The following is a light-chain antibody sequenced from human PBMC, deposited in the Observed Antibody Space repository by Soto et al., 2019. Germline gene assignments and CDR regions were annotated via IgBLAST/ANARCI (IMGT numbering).Light chain of an antibody. CDR2: EVT. CDR3: SSYTASNILEV. J-gene: IGLJ1*01. Sequence: QSVLTQPASVSGSPGQSITISCTGTSSDIGSYDLVSWYQQHPGTAPKLIIYEVTKRPSGVSTRFSGSKSGNTASLTISGLQAVDEADYYCSSYTASNILEVFGTGTKSPS. V-gene: IGLV2-14*02. CDR1: SSDIGSYDL.